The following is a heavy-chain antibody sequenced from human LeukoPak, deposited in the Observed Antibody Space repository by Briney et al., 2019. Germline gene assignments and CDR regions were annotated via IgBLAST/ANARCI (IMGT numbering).Heavy chain of an antibody. CDR3: ATVNYYFDY. CDR2: TYYRSKWYN. Sequence: SQTLSLTCAISGDSVSSNSAAWSWIRQSPSRGLEWLGRTYYRSKWYNDYAVSVKSRITIDPDTSKNQFSLQLNSVTPEDTAVYYCATVNYYFDYWGQGTLVTVSS. J-gene: IGHJ4*02. CDR1: GDSVSSNSAA. V-gene: IGHV6-1*01. D-gene: IGHD4-17*01.